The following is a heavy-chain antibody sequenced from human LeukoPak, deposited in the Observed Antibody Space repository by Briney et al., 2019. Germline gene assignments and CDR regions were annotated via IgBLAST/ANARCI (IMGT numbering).Heavy chain of an antibody. Sequence: GSSVKVSCKASGYIFTGYYIQWVRQAPGQGLEWVGWINPNSGGTNHAQKFQGRVTLTRDTSISTAFMELTRLTSDDTAVYYCARDAASGTGWFDPWGQGALVTVSS. CDR1: GYIFTGYY. J-gene: IGHJ5*01. CDR2: INPNSGGT. D-gene: IGHD3-10*01. V-gene: IGHV1-2*02. CDR3: ARDAASGTGWFDP.